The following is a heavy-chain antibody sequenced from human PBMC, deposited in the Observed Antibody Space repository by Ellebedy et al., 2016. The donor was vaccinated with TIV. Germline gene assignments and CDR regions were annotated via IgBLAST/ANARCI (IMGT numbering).Heavy chain of an antibody. J-gene: IGHJ4*02. D-gene: IGHD5-18*01. V-gene: IGHV4-34*01. CDR1: GGSFSGYY. CDR2: INHSGST. Sequence: SETLSLTXAVYGGSFSGYYWSWIRQPPGKGLEWIGEINHSGSTDYNPSLKSRVTISVDTSKNQFSLKLSSVTAADTAVYYCARGISWIQLWYFDYWGQGTLVTVSS. CDR3: ARGISWIQLWYFDY.